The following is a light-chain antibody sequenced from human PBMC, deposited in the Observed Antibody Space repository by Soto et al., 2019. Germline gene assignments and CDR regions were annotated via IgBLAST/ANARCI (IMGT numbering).Light chain of an antibody. CDR3: LQHTSYPQT. CDR1: QGIRDA. Sequence: DLQMTQSPSSLSASVGDRVTITCRASQGIRDALGWYQQKPGKAPKRLIYAASSLQSGVPSRFSGSGSGTEFTLTISSLQPEDFATYYCLQHTSYPQTFGQGTKVEIK. CDR2: AAS. V-gene: IGKV1-17*01. J-gene: IGKJ1*01.